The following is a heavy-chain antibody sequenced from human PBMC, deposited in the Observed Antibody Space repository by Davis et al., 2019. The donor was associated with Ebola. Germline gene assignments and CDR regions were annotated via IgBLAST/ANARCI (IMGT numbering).Heavy chain of an antibody. Sequence: SETLSLTCAVYGGSFSGYYWSWIRQPPGKGLEWIGYIYYSGSTNYNPSLKSRVTISVDTSKNQFSLKLSSVTAADTAVYYCARDKNYDILTGSIYGMDVWGQGTTVTVSS. V-gene: IGHV4-59*01. J-gene: IGHJ6*02. D-gene: IGHD3-9*01. CDR1: GGSFSGYY. CDR3: ARDKNYDILTGSIYGMDV. CDR2: IYYSGST.